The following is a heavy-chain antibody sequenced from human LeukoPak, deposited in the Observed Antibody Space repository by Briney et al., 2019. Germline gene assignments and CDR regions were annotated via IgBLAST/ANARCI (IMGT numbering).Heavy chain of an antibody. CDR3: ARDGDFGVVYNWFDP. Sequence: SVKVSCKASGYTFTDYHITWVRQAPGQGLEWMGRIIPILGIANYAQKFQGRVTITADKSTSTAYMELSSLRSEDTAVYYCARDGDFGVVYNWFDPWGQGTMVTVSS. V-gene: IGHV1-69*04. CDR1: GYTFTDYH. D-gene: IGHD3-3*01. J-gene: IGHJ5*01. CDR2: IIPILGIA.